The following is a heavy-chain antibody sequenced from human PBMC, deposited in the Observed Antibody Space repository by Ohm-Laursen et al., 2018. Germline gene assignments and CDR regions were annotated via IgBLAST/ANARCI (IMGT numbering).Heavy chain of an antibody. CDR3: ARDNYDILTENWFDP. CDR2: IYTSGTT. D-gene: IGHD3-9*01. V-gene: IGHV4-4*07. CDR1: GGSFSAYY. Sequence: TLSLTCAVYGGSFSAYYWSWIRQPAGKGLEWIGRIYTSGTTNYNPSLKSRVTMSLDTSKNQFSLKLSSVTAADTAVYYCARDNYDILTENWFDPWGRGTLVTVSS. J-gene: IGHJ5*02.